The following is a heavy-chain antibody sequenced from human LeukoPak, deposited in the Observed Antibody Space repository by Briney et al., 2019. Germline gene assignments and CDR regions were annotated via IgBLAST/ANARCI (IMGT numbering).Heavy chain of an antibody. V-gene: IGHV1-24*01. CDR3: AINMITFGGVNYY. D-gene: IGHD3-16*01. CDR1: GYTLTELS. J-gene: IGHJ4*02. CDR2: FDPEDGET. Sequence: ASVKVSCKVSGYTLTELSMHWVRQAPGTGLEWMGGFDPEDGETIYAQKFQGRVTMTEDTSTDTAYMELSSLRSEDTAVYYCAINMITFGGVNYYWGQGTLVTVSS.